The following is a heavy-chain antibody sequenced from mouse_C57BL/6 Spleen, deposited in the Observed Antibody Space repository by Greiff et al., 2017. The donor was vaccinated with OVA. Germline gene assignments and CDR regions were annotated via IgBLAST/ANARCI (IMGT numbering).Heavy chain of an antibody. Sequence: VQLQQPGAELVKPGASVKMSCKASGHTFTSYWITWVKQRPGQGLEWIGDIYPGSGSINYNEKFKSKATLTVDTSSSTAYMQLSSLTSEDSAVYYCARYDGYYPSWFDYWGQGTTLTVSS. CDR2: IYPGSGSI. D-gene: IGHD2-3*01. J-gene: IGHJ2*01. CDR1: GHTFTSYW. CDR3: ARYDGYYPSWFDY. V-gene: IGHV1-55*01.